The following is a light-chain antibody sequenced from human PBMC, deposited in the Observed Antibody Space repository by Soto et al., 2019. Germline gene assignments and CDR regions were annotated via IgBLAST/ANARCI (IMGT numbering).Light chain of an antibody. J-gene: IGLJ3*02. V-gene: IGLV1-40*01. CDR2: DNN. CDR3: QSYDTRLSVWV. Sequence: QLVLTQTPSVSGAPGQRVTISCTGSSSNIGAGFGVHWYQQFPGAAPKLLISDNNIRPSGVPDRFSGSKSVTSASLAITGLQPEDEADYFCQSYDTRLSVWVFGGGTKLTVL. CDR1: SSNIGAGFG.